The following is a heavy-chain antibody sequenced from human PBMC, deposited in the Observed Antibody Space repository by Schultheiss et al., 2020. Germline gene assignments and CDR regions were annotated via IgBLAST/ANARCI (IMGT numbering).Heavy chain of an antibody. CDR1: GFTFSSYA. CDR2: IWYDGSNK. J-gene: IGHJ4*02. V-gene: IGHV3-33*08. Sequence: WGSLRLSCAASGFTFSSYAMSWVRQAPGKGLEWVAVIWYDGSNKYYADSVKGRFTISRDNSKNTLYLQMNSLRAEDTAVYYCARDGTDSSGWYRSIDYWGQGTLVTVAS. CDR3: ARDGTDSSGWYRSIDY. D-gene: IGHD6-19*01.